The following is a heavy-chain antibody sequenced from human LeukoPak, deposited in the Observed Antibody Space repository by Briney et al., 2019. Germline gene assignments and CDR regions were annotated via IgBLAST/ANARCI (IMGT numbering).Heavy chain of an antibody. CDR3: ARGYSSPHDYYFDY. V-gene: IGHV3-30-3*01. CDR2: ISYDGSNK. Sequence: PGGSLRLSCAASGFTFSSYAMHWVRQAPGKGLEWVAVISYDGSNKYYADSVKGRFTISRDNSKNTLYLQMNSLRAEDTAVYYCARGYSSPHDYYFDYWGQGTLVTVSS. D-gene: IGHD6-13*01. J-gene: IGHJ4*02. CDR1: GFTFSSYA.